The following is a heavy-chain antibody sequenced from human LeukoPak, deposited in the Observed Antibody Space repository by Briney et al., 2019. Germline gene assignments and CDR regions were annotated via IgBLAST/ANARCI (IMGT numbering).Heavy chain of an antibody. CDR1: GFTFSSYW. V-gene: IGHV3-7*04. CDR2: IKQDGSEK. J-gene: IGHJ4*02. D-gene: IGHD7-27*01. CDR3: ARFPWGYYFDY. Sequence: GRSLRLSCAASGFTFSSYWMSWVRQAPGKGLEWVANIKQDGSEKYYVDSVKGRFTISRDNAKNSLYLQMNSLRAEDTAVYYCARFPWGYYFDYWGQGTLVTVSS.